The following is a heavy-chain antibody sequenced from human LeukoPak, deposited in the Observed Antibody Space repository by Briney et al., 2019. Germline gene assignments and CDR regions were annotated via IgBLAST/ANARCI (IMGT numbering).Heavy chain of an antibody. Sequence: SETLSLTCTVSGGSISSSSYYWGWIRQPPGKWLEWIGSIYYSGSTYYNPSLKSRVTISVDTSKNQFSLKLSSVTAADTAVYYCARRRSSPSRHSDYWGQGTLVTVSS. V-gene: IGHV4-39*01. D-gene: IGHD6-6*01. J-gene: IGHJ4*02. CDR1: GGSISSSSYY. CDR3: ARRRSSPSRHSDY. CDR2: IYYSGST.